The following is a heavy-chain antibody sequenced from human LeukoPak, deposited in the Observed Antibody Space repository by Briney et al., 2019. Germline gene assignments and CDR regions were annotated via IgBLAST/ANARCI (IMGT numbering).Heavy chain of an antibody. J-gene: IGHJ4*02. CDR3: ARAAAYDILTGFSDY. V-gene: IGHV3-9*01. CDR2: ISWDSDSI. CDR1: GFIFDDYA. D-gene: IGHD3-9*01. Sequence: GGSLRLSCAASGFIFDDYAMHWIRQAPGKGLEWVSGISWDSDSIDYADSVKGRFTISRDNAKKSLYLQMNSLRAEDTAVYYCARAAAYDILTGFSDYWGQGTLVTVSS.